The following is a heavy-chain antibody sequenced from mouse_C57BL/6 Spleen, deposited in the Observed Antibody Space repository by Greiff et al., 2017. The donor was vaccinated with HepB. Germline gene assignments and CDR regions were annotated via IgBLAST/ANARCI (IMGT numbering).Heavy chain of an antibody. CDR1: GYTFTSYW. CDR3: ARGGVITTVVAQSYWYFDV. CDR2: INPSNGGT. V-gene: IGHV1-53*01. D-gene: IGHD1-1*01. Sequence: QVQLQQSGTELVKPGASVKLSCKASGYTFTSYWMHWVKQRPGQGLEWIGNINPSNGGTNYNEKFKSKATLTVDKSSSTAYMQLSSLTSEDSAVYYCARGGVITTVVAQSYWYFDVWGTGTTVTVSS. J-gene: IGHJ1*03.